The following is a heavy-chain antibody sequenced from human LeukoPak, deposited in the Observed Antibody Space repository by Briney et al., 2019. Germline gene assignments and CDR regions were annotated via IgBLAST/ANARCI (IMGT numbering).Heavy chain of an antibody. CDR3: ARGGWFGELFFDH. CDR1: GGSMSSDSYH. CDR2: VISSGTT. J-gene: IGHJ4*02. D-gene: IGHD3-10*01. Sequence: SQTLSLTCSVSGGSMSSDSYHWTWIRQPAGKGLEWIGRVISSGTTNYNPSLKSRVTILVDTSKNQFSLKLNFVTAADTAVYYCARGGWFGELFFDHWGQGILVTVSS. V-gene: IGHV4-61*02.